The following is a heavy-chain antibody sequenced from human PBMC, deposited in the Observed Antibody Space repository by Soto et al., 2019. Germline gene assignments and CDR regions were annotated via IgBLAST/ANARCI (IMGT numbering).Heavy chain of an antibody. Sequence: SETLSLTCTVSGGSISSYYWSWIRQPPGKGLEWIGYIYYNGSTNYNPSLKSRVTISVDTSKNQFSLKLSSVTAADTAVYYCARGAPSMVRGVIISDWGQGTLVTVSS. D-gene: IGHD3-10*01. J-gene: IGHJ4*02. CDR2: IYYNGST. CDR1: GGSISSYY. V-gene: IGHV4-59*01. CDR3: ARGAPSMVRGVIISD.